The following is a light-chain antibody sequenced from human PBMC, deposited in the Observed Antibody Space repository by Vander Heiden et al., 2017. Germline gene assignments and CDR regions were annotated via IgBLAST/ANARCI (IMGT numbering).Light chain of an antibody. CDR2: DVS. CDR1: SSDVGGYNY. V-gene: IGLV2-14*01. J-gene: IGLJ3*02. Sequence: QSALTQPASVSGSPGQSITISCTGTSSDVGGYNYVSWYQQHPGQAPKLMIYDVSNRPSGVSNRFSGSKSGNTASLTISGLQAEDEADYYCSSYTSSSTLGVFGGGTKLTAL. CDR3: SSYTSSSTLGV.